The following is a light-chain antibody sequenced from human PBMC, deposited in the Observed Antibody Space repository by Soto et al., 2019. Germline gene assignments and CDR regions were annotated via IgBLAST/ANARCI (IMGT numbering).Light chain of an antibody. CDR2: DAS. Sequence: EIVLTQFPGTLSLSPGERATLSCRASETIGYNYLAWYQQQPGLAPTLLIYDASTRAPGVPERFSGSGSGTDFTLTISRLEPGDFAVYYCQQYDTSYTFGPGTKLEI. J-gene: IGKJ2*01. V-gene: IGKV3-20*01. CDR3: QQYDTSYT. CDR1: ETIGYNY.